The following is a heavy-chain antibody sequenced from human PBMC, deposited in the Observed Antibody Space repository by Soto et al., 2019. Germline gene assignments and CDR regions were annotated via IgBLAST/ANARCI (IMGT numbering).Heavy chain of an antibody. V-gene: IGHV1-24*01. CDR3: ATDQVAAAGTDY. D-gene: IGHD6-13*01. J-gene: IGHJ4*02. Sequence: ASLKVSWKVAGYTLTELSIHWVRQAPGKGLEWMGGFDPEDGETIYAQKFQGRVTMTEDTSTDTAYMEPSSLRSEDTAVYYCATDQVAAAGTDYWGQGTLVTVSS. CDR1: GYTLTELS. CDR2: FDPEDGET.